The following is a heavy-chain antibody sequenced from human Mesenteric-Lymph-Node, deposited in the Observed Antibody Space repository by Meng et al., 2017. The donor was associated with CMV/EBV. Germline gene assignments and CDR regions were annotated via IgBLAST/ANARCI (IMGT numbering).Heavy chain of an antibody. CDR1: SYA. CDR2: IIPIFGTA. D-gene: IGHD2-2*01. CDR3: ARGTYGPLDQYQGGWYYFDY. V-gene: IGHV1-69*05. J-gene: IGHJ4*01. Sequence: SYAISWVRQAPGQGLEWMGGIIPIFGTANYAQKFQGRVTITTDESTSTAYMELSSLRSDDTAVYYCARGTYGPLDQYQGGWYYFDYWGHGTLVTVSS.